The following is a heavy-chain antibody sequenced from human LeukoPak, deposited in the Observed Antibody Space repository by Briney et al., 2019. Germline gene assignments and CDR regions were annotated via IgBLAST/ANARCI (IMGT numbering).Heavy chain of an antibody. CDR2: SSWDGVST. J-gene: IGHJ4*02. D-gene: IGHD3-10*01. Sequence: VGSLRLSCAASGFTFDDYAMHWVRQAPGKGLEWVALSSWDGVSTYYTDSVKGRFTISRDNAKNSLYLQINSLRAEDTAVYYCARNLVYYYGSGSYYFDYWGQGTLVTVSS. CDR1: GFTFDDYA. V-gene: IGHV3-43D*03. CDR3: ARNLVYYYGSGSYYFDY.